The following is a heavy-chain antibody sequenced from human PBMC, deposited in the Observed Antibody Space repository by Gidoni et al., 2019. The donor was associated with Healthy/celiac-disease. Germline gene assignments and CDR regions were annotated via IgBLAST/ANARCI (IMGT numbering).Heavy chain of an antibody. Sequence: EVQLVQSGAEVKKPGESLKISCKGSGSSFTSYWIGWVRQMPGKGLEWMGIIYPGDSDTRYSPSFQGQVTISADKSISTAYLQWSSLKASDTAMYYCARSRYCSGGSCYPIDYWGQGTLVTVSS. V-gene: IGHV5-51*01. CDR1: GSSFTSYW. D-gene: IGHD2-15*01. CDR2: IYPGDSDT. J-gene: IGHJ4*02. CDR3: ARSRYCSGGSCYPIDY.